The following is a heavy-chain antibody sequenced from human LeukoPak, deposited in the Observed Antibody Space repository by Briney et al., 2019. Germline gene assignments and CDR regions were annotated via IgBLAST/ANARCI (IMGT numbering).Heavy chain of an antibody. CDR2: IKQDGTEK. Sequence: GGSLRLSCAASGLTFSSYWMSWVRQAPGKGLEWVANIKQDGTEKYYVDSVKGRFTISRDNAKNSLYLQMNSLRAEDTAVYYCARDVEVSKFWSGCNHWGQGTLVTVSS. CDR3: ARDVEVSKFWSGCNH. V-gene: IGHV3-7*01. J-gene: IGHJ5*02. CDR1: GLTFSSYW. D-gene: IGHD3-3*01.